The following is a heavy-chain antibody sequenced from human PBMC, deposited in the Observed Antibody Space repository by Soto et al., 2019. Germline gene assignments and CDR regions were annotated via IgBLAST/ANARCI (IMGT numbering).Heavy chain of an antibody. CDR2: IKSKGGGETT. Sequence: EVQLVESGGGLVKPGESLRLSCAVSGLSFSAAWMKWVRQAPGKGLEWVDRIKSKGGGETTDYAAPVKGRFTISRDDSKYTLYLQMNSLKTEDTAVYYCAHQGDFFDTILSWGQGALVTVSS. J-gene: IGHJ5*02. CDR1: GLSFSAAW. V-gene: IGHV3-15*07. D-gene: IGHD3-3*01. CDR3: AHQGDFFDTILS.